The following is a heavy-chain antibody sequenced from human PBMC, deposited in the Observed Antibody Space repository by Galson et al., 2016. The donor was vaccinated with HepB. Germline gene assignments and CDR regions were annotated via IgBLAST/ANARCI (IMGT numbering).Heavy chain of an antibody. Sequence: SVKVSCKASGYTFTSHTIHWVRQAPGQGLEWMGWINAGNGNTKYSQKLQGRLIITKAASANTASMELTSLTSEDTAVYYCARGVRSSGYFFFDDNWFDPWGLGTLVTVSS. D-gene: IGHD3-22*01. V-gene: IGHV1-3*01. J-gene: IGHJ5*02. CDR3: ARGVRSSGYFFFDDNWFDP. CDR2: INAGNGNT. CDR1: GYTFTSHT.